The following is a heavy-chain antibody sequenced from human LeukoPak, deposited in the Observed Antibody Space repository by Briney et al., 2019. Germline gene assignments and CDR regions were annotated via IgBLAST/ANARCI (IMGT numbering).Heavy chain of an antibody. CDR1: GGSLSSYY. J-gene: IGHJ5*02. Sequence: SETLSLTCTVSGGSLSSYYWIWIRQPPGKGLERIGYIYYSGSTNYNPSLKSRVTISVDTSKNQFSLKLSYVTDAETAVYFCASDLSRYLGGWFEPWGQGTLVTVSS. CDR3: ASDLSRYLGGWFEP. V-gene: IGHV4-59*01. CDR2: IYYSGST. D-gene: IGHD3-16*02.